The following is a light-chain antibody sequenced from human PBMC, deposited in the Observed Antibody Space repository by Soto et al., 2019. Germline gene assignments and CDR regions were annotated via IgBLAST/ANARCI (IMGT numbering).Light chain of an antibody. CDR3: QGWDGSTRNVV. CDR2: RDS. Sequence: SYELNQPLSVSVAPGQTARIACGGNNLGRRNVHWYQHKPGQAPVLVSYRDSNRPSGIPERFSGSSSGNTATLTISRAQAGDEGDYYCQGWDGSTRNVVFGGGTKLTVL. V-gene: IGLV3-9*01. CDR1: NLGRRN. J-gene: IGLJ2*01.